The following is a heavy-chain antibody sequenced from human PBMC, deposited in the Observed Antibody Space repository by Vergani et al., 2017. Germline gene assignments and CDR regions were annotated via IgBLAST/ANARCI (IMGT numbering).Heavy chain of an antibody. Sequence: QVQLVESGGGVVQPGRSLRLSCAASGFTFSSYGMHWVRQAPGKGLEWVAVISYDGSNKYYADSVKGRFTISRDNSKNTLYLQMNSLRAEDTAVYYCARARDYYYMDVWGKGTTVTVSS. CDR3: ARARDYYYMDV. CDR2: ISYDGSNK. V-gene: IGHV3-30*19. J-gene: IGHJ6*03. CDR1: GFTFSSYG.